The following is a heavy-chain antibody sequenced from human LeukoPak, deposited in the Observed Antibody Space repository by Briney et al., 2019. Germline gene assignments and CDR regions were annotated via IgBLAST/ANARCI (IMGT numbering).Heavy chain of an antibody. J-gene: IGHJ5*02. CDR1: GYTFTSYG. D-gene: IGHD3-10*01. CDR3: ARAQRGGFGPPIKFDP. V-gene: IGHV1-18*01. CDR2: ISAYNGNT. Sequence: ASVKVSCKASGYTFTSYGISWVRQAPGQGLEWMGWISAYNGNTNYAQKLQGRVTMTTDTSTSIAYMELRSLRSDDTAVYYCARAQRGGFGPPIKFDPWGQGTLVTVSS.